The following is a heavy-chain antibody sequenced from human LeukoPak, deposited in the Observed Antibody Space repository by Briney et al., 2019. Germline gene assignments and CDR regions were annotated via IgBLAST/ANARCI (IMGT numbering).Heavy chain of an antibody. CDR1: GGSICSYY. D-gene: IGHD5-12*01. CDR3: AGVYYSGYDKGTWFDP. CDR2: TCCSGST. Sequence: SETLSLTCTVSGGSICSYYRSWIRQPPGTGLEWIEYTCCSGSTNQNPSLPSRVTISVYTYNNQFSLKLSSVTAADTAVYYCAGVYYSGYDKGTWFDPWGQGTLVTVSS. J-gene: IGHJ5*02. V-gene: IGHV4-59*01.